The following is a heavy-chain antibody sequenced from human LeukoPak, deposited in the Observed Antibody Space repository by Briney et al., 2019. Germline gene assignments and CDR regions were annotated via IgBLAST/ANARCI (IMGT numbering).Heavy chain of an antibody. J-gene: IGHJ4*02. CDR2: IYYSGST. CDR1: GGSISSGSNY. V-gene: IGHV4-39*07. D-gene: IGHD5-24*01. CDR3: ARGHGYNHIDY. Sequence: SETLSLTCTVSGGSISSGSNYWGWIRQPPGKGLEWIGSIYYSGSTYYNPSLKSRVTISVDTSKNQFSLKLSSVTAADTAVYYCARGHGYNHIDYWGQGTLVTVSS.